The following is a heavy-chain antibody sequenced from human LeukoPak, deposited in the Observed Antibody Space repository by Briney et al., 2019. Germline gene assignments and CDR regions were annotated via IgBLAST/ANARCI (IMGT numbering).Heavy chain of an antibody. Sequence: SETLSLTCTVSGGSISSYYWSWIRQPAGKGLEWIGRIHTSGSTNYNPSLKSRVTMSVDTSKNQFSLKLSSVTAADTAVYYCARDGRDGYNSPPFDYWGQGTLVTVSS. V-gene: IGHV4-4*07. CDR1: GGSISSYY. J-gene: IGHJ4*02. CDR3: ARDGRDGYNSPPFDY. D-gene: IGHD5-24*01. CDR2: IHTSGST.